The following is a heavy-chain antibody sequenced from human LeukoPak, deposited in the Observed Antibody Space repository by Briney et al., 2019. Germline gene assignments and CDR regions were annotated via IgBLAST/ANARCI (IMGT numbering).Heavy chain of an antibody. J-gene: IGHJ4*02. CDR2: IYSGGST. CDR1: GFTVSSNY. Sequence: GGSLRLSCAASGFTVSSNYISWVRQASGKGLEWVSVIYSGGSTYYADSVKGRFTISRDNSKNTLYLQMNSLRAEDTAVYYCARVGYYGSGSTFDYWGQGTLVTVSS. V-gene: IGHV3-53*01. CDR3: ARVGYYGSGSTFDY. D-gene: IGHD3-10*01.